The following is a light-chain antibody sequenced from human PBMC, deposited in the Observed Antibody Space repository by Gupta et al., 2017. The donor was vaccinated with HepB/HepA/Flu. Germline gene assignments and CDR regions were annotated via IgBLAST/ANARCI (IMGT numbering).Light chain of an antibody. CDR2: EVS. V-gene: IGLV2-8*01. Sequence: SALPQPPSASGSPVPSVTLSCPGTSSDIGADDYVSWDQQHPGKAHNLMVYEVSKRTAGVPDGFSGSKAGNTASLTVSGRQEEEEADYYCSSDAGADRVIFGGGTKLTVL. CDR3: SSDAGADRVI. J-gene: IGLJ2*01. CDR1: SSDIGADDY.